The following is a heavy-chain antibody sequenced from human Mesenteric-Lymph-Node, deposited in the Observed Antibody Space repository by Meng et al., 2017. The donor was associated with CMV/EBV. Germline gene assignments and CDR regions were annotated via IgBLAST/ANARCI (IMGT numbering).Heavy chain of an antibody. J-gene: IGHJ3*02. CDR3: ARVGAGDSLDI. D-gene: IGHD3-22*01. Sequence: GRSLRLSCAASGFTFSGSWMHWVRQPPGKGLVWVSYIKTDGSITMYADSVKGRFTISRDNTKNTLYLQMNALRPEDTAVYFCARVGAGDSLDIWGQGTMVTVSS. CDR1: GFTFSGSW. CDR2: IKTDGSIT. V-gene: IGHV3-74*03.